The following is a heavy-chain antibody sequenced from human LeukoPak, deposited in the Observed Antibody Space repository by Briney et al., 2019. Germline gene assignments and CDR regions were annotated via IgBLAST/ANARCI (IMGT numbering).Heavy chain of an antibody. V-gene: IGHV1-2*02. J-gene: IGHJ4*02. CDR1: GYTFTGYY. D-gene: IGHD5-18*01. CDR3: ARDVGYSYGYNY. Sequence: ASVTVSCKASGYTFTGYYMHWVRQAPGQGLEWMGWINPNSGGTNYAQKFQGRVTMTRYTSISTAYMELSRLRSDDTAVYYCARDVGYSYGYNYWGQGTLVTVSS. CDR2: INPNSGGT.